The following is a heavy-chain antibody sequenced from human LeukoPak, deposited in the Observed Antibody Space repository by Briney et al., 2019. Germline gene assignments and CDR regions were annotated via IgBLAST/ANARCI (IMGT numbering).Heavy chain of an antibody. CDR3: ARGSSSWSGDAFDI. J-gene: IGHJ3*02. D-gene: IGHD6-13*01. Sequence: SETLSLTCTVSGGSIRSYYWGWIRQPPGKGLEWIGSIYYSGSTYYNPSLKSRVTISVDTSKNQFSLKLSSVTAADTAVYYCARGSSSWSGDAFDIWGQGTMVTVSS. V-gene: IGHV4-39*07. CDR1: GGSIRSYY. CDR2: IYYSGST.